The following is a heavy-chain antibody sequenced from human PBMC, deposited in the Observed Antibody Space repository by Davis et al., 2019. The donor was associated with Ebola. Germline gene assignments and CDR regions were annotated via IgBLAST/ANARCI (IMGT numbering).Heavy chain of an antibody. V-gene: IGHV1-8*01. CDR1: GYIFTSYD. D-gene: IGHD3-22*01. CDR3: ARRRWSSSGCIFS. CDR2: MNPNSGNT. J-gene: IGHJ3*01. Sequence: AASVKVSCKASGYIFTSYDINWVRQATGQGLKWMGWMNPNSGNTGYARKFQDRVTMTRDTSMNTAYMELSSLRSEDTAVYYCARRRWSSSGCIFSWGQGTMVTVSS.